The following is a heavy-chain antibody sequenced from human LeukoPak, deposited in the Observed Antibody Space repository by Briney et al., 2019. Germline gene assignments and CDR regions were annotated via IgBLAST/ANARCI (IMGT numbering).Heavy chain of an antibody. Sequence: SETLSLTCTVSGGSISSYYWSWIRQPPGKGLEWIGYIYYSGSTNYIPSLKSRVTISVDTSKNQFSLKLSSVTAADTAVYYCAKGMNLNYWGQGTLVTVSS. V-gene: IGHV4-59*12. CDR2: IYYSGST. J-gene: IGHJ4*02. CDR1: GGSISSYY. CDR3: AKGMNLNY.